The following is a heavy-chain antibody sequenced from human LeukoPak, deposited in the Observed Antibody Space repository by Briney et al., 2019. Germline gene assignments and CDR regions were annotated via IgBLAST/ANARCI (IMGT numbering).Heavy chain of an antibody. V-gene: IGHV3-30*02. D-gene: IGHD3-9*01. CDR3: AKDSMTGTGAYYFDC. J-gene: IGHJ4*02. CDR2: IRYDGINK. Sequence: PGVSLRLSCATSGFTFSSYGMYWVRQAPGKGLEWLAFIRYDGINKYYADSVKGRFTISRDNSKNTLYLQMNSLRAEDTAVYYCAKDSMTGTGAYYFDCWGQGTLVTVSS. CDR1: GFTFSSYG.